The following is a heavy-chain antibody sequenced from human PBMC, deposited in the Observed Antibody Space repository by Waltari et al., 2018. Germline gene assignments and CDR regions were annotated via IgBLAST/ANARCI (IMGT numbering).Heavy chain of an antibody. Sequence: EVQLVESGGGLVKPGGSLRLSCAASGFTFSSYSMNWVRQAPGKGLEWVSSMSSSSSYIYYADSVKGRFTISRDNAKNSLYLQMNSLRAEDTAVYYCARGGVYAFDYWGQGTLVTVSS. J-gene: IGHJ4*02. CDR1: GFTFSSYS. D-gene: IGHD2-8*01. CDR3: ARGGVYAFDY. V-gene: IGHV3-21*01. CDR2: MSSSSSYI.